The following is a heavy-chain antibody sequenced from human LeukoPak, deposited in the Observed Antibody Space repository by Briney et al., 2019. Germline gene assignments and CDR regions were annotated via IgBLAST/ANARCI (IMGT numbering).Heavy chain of an antibody. CDR1: GINFNSYS. CDR2: IKSKTDGGTT. Sequence: GGSLRLSCSASGINFNSYSMNWVRQAPGKGLEWVGRIKSKTDGGTTDYAAPVKGRFTISRDDSKNTLYLQMNSLKTEDTAVYYCATEVYGSGSFNDYWGQGTLVTVSS. CDR3: ATEVYGSGSFNDY. V-gene: IGHV3-15*01. D-gene: IGHD3-10*01. J-gene: IGHJ4*02.